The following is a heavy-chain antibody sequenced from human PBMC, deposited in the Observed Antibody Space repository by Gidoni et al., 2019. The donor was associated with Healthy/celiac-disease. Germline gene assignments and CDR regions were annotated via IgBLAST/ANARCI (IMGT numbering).Heavy chain of an antibody. CDR3: ARGGIVVVTHWYFDL. CDR2: IYYSGST. CDR1: GGSISSGGYY. D-gene: IGHD3-22*01. J-gene: IGHJ2*01. V-gene: IGHV4-31*03. Sequence: QVQLQESGPGLVKPSQTLSITCTVSGGSISSGGYYCSWIRQHPGKCLEWIGYIYYSGSTYYNPSLKSRVTISVDTSKNQFSLKLSSVTAADTAVYYCARGGIVVVTHWYFDLWGRGTLVTVSS.